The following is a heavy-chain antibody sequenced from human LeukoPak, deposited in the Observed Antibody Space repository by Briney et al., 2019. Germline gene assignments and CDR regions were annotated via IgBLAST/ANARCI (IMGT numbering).Heavy chain of an antibody. J-gene: IGHJ4*02. D-gene: IGHD2-2*02. CDR1: GFTFSSYG. V-gene: IGHV3-30*02. Sequence: PGGSLRLSCAASGFTFSSYGMHWVRQAPGKGLEWVAFIRYDGSNKYYADSMKGRFTISRDNSKNTLYLQMNSLRAEDTAVYYCAKDLRGYCSSTSCYNDYWGQGTLVTVSS. CDR3: AKDLRGYCSSTSCYNDY. CDR2: IRYDGSNK.